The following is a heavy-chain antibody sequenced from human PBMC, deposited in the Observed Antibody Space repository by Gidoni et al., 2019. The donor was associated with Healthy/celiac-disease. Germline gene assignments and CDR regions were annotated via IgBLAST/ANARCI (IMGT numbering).Heavy chain of an antibody. CDR3: ARGFCLGGYSYGYCAFDI. D-gene: IGHD5-18*01. CDR2: INHSGST. Sequence: QVQLQQWGAGLLKPSETLSLTCAVYGGSFSGYYWSWIRQPPGKGLEWIGEINHSGSTNYNPSLKSRVTISVDTSKNQFSLKLSSVTAADTAVYYCARGFCLGGYSYGYCAFDIWGQGTMVTVSS. CDR1: GGSFSGYY. V-gene: IGHV4-34*01. J-gene: IGHJ3*02.